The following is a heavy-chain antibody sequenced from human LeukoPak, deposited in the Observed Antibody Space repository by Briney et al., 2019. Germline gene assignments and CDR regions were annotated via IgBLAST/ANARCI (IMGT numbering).Heavy chain of an antibody. D-gene: IGHD1-20*01. CDR1: GFTFSRYW. CDR3: ASLHLAYNWKDY. J-gene: IGHJ4*02. V-gene: IGHV3-7*02. CDR2: MKQDGSEK. Sequence: PGGSLRLSCAASGFTFSRYWMSWVRQAPGKGLEWVANMKQDGSEKYYVDSVKGRFTISRDNAKNLLYLQMNSLRAEDTAVYYCASLHLAYNWKDYWGQGTLVTVSS.